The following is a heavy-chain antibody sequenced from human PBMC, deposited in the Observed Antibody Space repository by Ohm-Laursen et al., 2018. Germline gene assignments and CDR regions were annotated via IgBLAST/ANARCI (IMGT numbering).Heavy chain of an antibody. V-gene: IGHV1-2*02. Sequence: SSVKVSCKASGGTFSSYAISWVRQAPGQGLEWMGWINPNSGGTNYAQKFQGRVTMTRDTSISTAYMEVSRLRSDDTAVYYCARGRQWLLQDAFDIWGQGTMVTVSS. CDR3: ARGRQWLLQDAFDI. D-gene: IGHD6-19*01. CDR2: INPNSGGT. J-gene: IGHJ3*02. CDR1: GGTFSSYA.